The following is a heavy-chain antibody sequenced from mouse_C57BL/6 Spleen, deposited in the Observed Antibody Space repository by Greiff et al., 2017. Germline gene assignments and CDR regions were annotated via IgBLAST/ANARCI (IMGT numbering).Heavy chain of an antibody. CDR2: IDPSDSYT. CDR3: ARSGITTVVAPYYFDY. Sequence: QVQLQQPGAELVRPGTSVKLSCKASGYTFTSYWMHWVKQRPGQGLEWIGVIDPSDSYTNYNQKFKGKATLTVDTSSSTAYMQLSSLTSEDSAVYYCARSGITTVVAPYYFDYGGQGTTLPVSS. CDR1: GYTFTSYW. V-gene: IGHV1-59*01. D-gene: IGHD1-1*01. J-gene: IGHJ2*01.